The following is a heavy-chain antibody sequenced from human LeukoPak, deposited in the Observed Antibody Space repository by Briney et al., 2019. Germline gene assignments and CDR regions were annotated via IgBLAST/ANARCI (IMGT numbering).Heavy chain of an antibody. CDR1: GGSISSYY. Sequence: SETLSLTCTVSGGSISSYYWSWIRQPAGKGLEWIGRIYISGSTNYNPSLKSRVTISVDTSKNQFSLKLSSVTAADTAVYYCARVPWRLQYFDYWGQGALVTVSS. CDR2: IYISGST. V-gene: IGHV4-4*07. CDR3: ARVPWRLQYFDY. D-gene: IGHD4-11*01. J-gene: IGHJ4*02.